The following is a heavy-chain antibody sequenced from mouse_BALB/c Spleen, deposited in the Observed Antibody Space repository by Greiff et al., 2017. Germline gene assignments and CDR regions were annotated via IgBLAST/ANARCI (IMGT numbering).Heavy chain of an antibody. CDR2: IYPGNSDT. J-gene: IGHJ4*01. D-gene: IGHD2-10*02. CDR1: GYTFTSYW. Sequence: EVQLQQSGTVLARPGASVKMSCKASGYTFTSYWMHWVKQRPGQGLEWIGAIYPGNSDTSYNQKFKGKAKLTAVTSTSTAYMELSSLTNEDSAVYYCTRGEYRYYYAMDYWGQETSVTVSS. CDR3: TRGEYRYYYAMDY. V-gene: IGHV1-5*01.